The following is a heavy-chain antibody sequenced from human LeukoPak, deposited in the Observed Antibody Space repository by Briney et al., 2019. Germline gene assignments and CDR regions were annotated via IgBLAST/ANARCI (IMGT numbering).Heavy chain of an antibody. Sequence: PGGSLRLSCAASGFTFSDDYMTWIRQAPGKGLEWVAYISNSDGTTYYADFVRGRFTISRDNAKKSLYLQMNSLRVEDTAVYYCARGGSYPCLDYWGQGTLVTVSS. CDR3: ARGGSYPCLDY. CDR2: ISNSDGTT. J-gene: IGHJ4*02. D-gene: IGHD3-16*02. V-gene: IGHV3-11*04. CDR1: GFTFSDDY.